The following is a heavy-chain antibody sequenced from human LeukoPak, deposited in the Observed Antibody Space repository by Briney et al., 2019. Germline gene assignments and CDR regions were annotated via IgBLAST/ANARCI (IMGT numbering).Heavy chain of an antibody. CDR1: GGSISSYY. V-gene: IGHV4-39*01. CDR2: VYYSGST. J-gene: IGHJ4*02. CDR3: ARHELSPNYFDY. D-gene: IGHD3-16*02. Sequence: SETLSLTCTVSGGSISSYYWSWFRQPPGKGLEWIGSVYYSGSTYYNPSLKSRVTISVDTSKNQFSLKLSSVTAADTAVYYCARHELSPNYFDYWGQGTLVTVSS.